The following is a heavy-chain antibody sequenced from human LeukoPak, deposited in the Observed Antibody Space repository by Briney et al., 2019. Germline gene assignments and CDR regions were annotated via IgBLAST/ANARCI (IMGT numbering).Heavy chain of an antibody. V-gene: IGHV3-66*01. CDR2: IYSGGST. J-gene: IGHJ4*02. Sequence: GGSLRLSCAASGFTVSSNYTSWVRQAPGKGLEWVSVIYSGGSTYYADSVKGRFTVSRDNSKNTLYLQMNSLRAEDTAVYYCARGGIAIPFDYWGQGTLVTVSS. CDR1: GFTVSSNY. CDR3: ARGGIAIPFDY. D-gene: IGHD6-13*01.